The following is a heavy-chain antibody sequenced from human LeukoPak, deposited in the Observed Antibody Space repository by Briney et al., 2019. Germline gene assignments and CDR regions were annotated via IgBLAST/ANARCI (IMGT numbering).Heavy chain of an antibody. CDR3: AKDYDSSGYYLFDY. CDR2: IRYEGSNK. J-gene: IGHJ4*02. V-gene: IGHV3-30*02. D-gene: IGHD3-22*01. CDR1: GFTFSSYG. Sequence: GGSLRLSCAASGFTFSSYGMHWVRQAPGKGLEWVAFIRYEGSNKYYADSVKGRFTISRDNSKNTLYLQMNSLRAEDTAVYYCAKDYDSSGYYLFDYWGQGTLVTVSS.